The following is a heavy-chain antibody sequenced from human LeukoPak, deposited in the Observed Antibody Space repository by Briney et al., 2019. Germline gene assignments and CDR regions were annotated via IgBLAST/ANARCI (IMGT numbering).Heavy chain of an antibody. J-gene: IGHJ3*02. CDR1: GGSISSSSYY. Sequence: SETLSLTCTVSGGSISSSSYYWGWIRQPPGKGLEWIGSIYYSGSTYYNPSLKSRVTISVDTSKNQFSLKLSSVTAADTAVYYCARRGLVVPAARAFDIWGQGTMVTVSS. CDR3: ARRGLVVPAARAFDI. D-gene: IGHD2-2*01. CDR2: IYYSGST. V-gene: IGHV4-39*01.